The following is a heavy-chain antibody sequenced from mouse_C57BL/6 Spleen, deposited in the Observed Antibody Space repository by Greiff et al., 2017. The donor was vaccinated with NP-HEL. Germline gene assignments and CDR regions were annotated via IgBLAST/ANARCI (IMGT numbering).Heavy chain of an antibody. Sequence: VKLQESGAELVRPGASVTLSCKASGYTFTDYEMHWVKQTPVHGLEWIGAIDPETGGTAYNQKFKGKAILTADKSSSTAYMELRSLTSEDSAVYYCTSKPSPWGQGTTLTVSS. CDR2: IDPETGGT. CDR1: GYTFTDYE. J-gene: IGHJ2*01. CDR3: TSKPSP. V-gene: IGHV1-15*01.